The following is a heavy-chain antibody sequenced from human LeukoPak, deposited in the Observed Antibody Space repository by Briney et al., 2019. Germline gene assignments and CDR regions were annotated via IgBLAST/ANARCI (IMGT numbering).Heavy chain of an antibody. J-gene: IGHJ6*03. D-gene: IGHD2-2*01. V-gene: IGHV1-69*06. CDR2: IIPIFGTA. Sequence: ASVKVSCKASGGTFSSYAISWVRQAPGQGLEWMGGIIPIFGTANYAQKFQGRVTITADKSTSIAYMELSSLRSEDTAVYYCARGLGSSTSPYYYYMDVWGKGTTVTISS. CDR3: ARGLGSSTSPYYYYMDV. CDR1: GGTFSSYA.